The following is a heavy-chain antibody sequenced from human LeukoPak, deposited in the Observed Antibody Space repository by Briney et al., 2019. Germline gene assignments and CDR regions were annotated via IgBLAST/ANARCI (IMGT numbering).Heavy chain of an antibody. Sequence: PGGSLRLSCAASGFTFKSYGMHWVRQAPGKGLEWVAAISYDGSDKYYADSVKGRFTISRDNSKNTLYLQMNSLRAEDTAVYYCAKLSMGEGSMGNDYWGQGTLVTVSS. V-gene: IGHV3-30*18. D-gene: IGHD3-16*01. CDR3: AKLSMGEGSMGNDY. J-gene: IGHJ4*02. CDR2: ISYDGSDK. CDR1: GFTFKSYG.